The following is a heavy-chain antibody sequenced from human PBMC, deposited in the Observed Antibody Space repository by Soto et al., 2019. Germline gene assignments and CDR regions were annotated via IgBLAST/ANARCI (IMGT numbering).Heavy chain of an antibody. CDR2: INPDSGGT. J-gene: IGHJ4*02. Sequence: QVQLVQSGTEVKKPGASVKVSCKASGYTFTAYYMHWVRQAPGQGLEWMGGINPDSGGTNYAQQFQGRVTMTTDTSINTAYMELTSLKSDDTAVYYCARDNWGSHYYESRAHGHWGQGSLVTVSS. V-gene: IGHV1-2*02. CDR1: GYTFTAYY. D-gene: IGHD3-22*01. CDR3: ARDNWGSHYYESRAHGH.